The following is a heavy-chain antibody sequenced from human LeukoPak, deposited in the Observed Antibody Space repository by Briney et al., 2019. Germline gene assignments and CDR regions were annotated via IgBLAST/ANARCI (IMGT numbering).Heavy chain of an antibody. V-gene: IGHV4-30-4*08. CDR2: IYCTGTT. CDR1: GGSINSCDYN. CDR3: AREKNYGDYGTY. Sequence: PSQTLSLTCSVSGGSINSCDYNWSWIRKPPGKGLEWIGFIYCTGTTYHNPSLKSQVTISVDTSKNQFSLNLSPVTVADTAVYYCAREKNYGDYGTYWGQGTLVTVSS. D-gene: IGHD4-17*01. J-gene: IGHJ4*02.